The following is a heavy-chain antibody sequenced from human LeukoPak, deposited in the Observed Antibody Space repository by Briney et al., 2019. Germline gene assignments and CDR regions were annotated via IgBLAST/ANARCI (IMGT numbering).Heavy chain of an antibody. D-gene: IGHD4-17*01. V-gene: IGHV1-18*01. CDR3: ARDGTTVTTDFDY. J-gene: IGHJ4*02. Sequence: AAVKVSCKASGYTFTSYGISWERQAPGQGHEWLGWISAYNGNTNYAQTLQGRVTMTTDTSTSTAYMQRSSLRSDDTAVYYCARDGTTVTTDFDYWGQGTLVTVSS. CDR2: ISAYNGNT. CDR1: GYTFTSYG.